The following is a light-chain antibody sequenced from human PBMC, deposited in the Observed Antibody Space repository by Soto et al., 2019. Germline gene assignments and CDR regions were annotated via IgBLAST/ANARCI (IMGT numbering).Light chain of an antibody. CDR1: QDVKTY. J-gene: IGKJ3*01. Sequence: DMQMTQSPSSLSASVGDRVTITCQASQDVKTYLNWYQQKPGKVPKLLIYDASKLEAGVPSRFRGSGSGTDFTLTITSLQPEDTATYYCREYGVVPRFGPGTKLNIK. CDR3: REYGVVPR. V-gene: IGKV1-33*01. CDR2: DAS.